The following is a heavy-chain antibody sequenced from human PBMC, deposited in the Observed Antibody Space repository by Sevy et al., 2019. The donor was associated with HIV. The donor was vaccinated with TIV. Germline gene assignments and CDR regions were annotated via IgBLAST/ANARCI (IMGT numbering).Heavy chain of an antibody. CDR3: TTVREYQPPS. CDR1: GYNFNGYY. CDR2: ISPYSDGT. J-gene: IGHJ5*02. V-gene: IGHV1-2*02. D-gene: IGHD6-6*01. Sequence: ASVKVSCKTSGYNFNGYYIHWVRQAPGQGLEWMGWISPYSDGTNYSQRFQGRVTLTRDTSISTAYMELRSLRSDDTAVYYCTTVREYQPPSWGQGTLVTVSA.